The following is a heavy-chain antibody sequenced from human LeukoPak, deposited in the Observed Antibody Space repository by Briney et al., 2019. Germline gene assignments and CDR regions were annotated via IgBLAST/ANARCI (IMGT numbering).Heavy chain of an antibody. J-gene: IGHJ1*01. CDR1: GYSIISGYY. Sequence: SETLSLTCAVSGYSIISGYYWGWIRQPPGKGLEWIGSIYHSGSTYSNPSLKSRVTISLDTSKNQFSLKLSSVTAADTAVYYCARPGTGLAYFQNWGQGTLVTVSS. CDR3: ARPGTGLAYFQN. D-gene: IGHD1-7*01. CDR2: IYHSGST. V-gene: IGHV4-38-2*01.